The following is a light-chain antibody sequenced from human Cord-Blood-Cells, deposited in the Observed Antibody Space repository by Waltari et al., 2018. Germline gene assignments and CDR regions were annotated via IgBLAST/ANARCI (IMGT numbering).Light chain of an antibody. J-gene: IGLJ1*01. Sequence: QSAMTQPRSVSGSPGQSVTISCTGTSSDVGGYNYVSWYQQHPGKAPKLRSDDVSKRPSGVPDRCSGCKSGNTSSLTISGLQAEDEADYYCCSYAGSYTFNYVFGTGTKVTVL. CDR2: DVS. V-gene: IGLV2-11*01. CDR3: CSYAGSYTFNYV. CDR1: SSDVGGYNY.